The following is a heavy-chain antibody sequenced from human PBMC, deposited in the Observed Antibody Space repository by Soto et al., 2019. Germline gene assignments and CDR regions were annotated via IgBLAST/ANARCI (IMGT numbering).Heavy chain of an antibody. D-gene: IGHD5-18*01. CDR2: ISGSGGST. V-gene: IGHV3-23*01. J-gene: IGHJ4*02. CDR1: GFTFSSYA. CDR3: AKDLAGIQLWPI. Sequence: LRLSCAASGFTFSSYAMSWVRQAPGKGLEWVSAISGSGGSTYYADSVKGRFTISRDNSKNTLYLQMNSLRAEDTAVYYCAKDLAGIQLWPIWGQGTLVTVSS.